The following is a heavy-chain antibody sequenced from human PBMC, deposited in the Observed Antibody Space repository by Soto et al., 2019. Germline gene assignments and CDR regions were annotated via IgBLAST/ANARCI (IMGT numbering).Heavy chain of an antibody. CDR3: ARMATFGSLNWFDP. J-gene: IGHJ5*02. V-gene: IGHV1-8*01. CDR2: MNPGSGDT. CDR1: GYSFTNND. Sequence: GASVKVSCKASGYSFTNNDVTWVRQATGQGLEWMGWMNPGSGDTGYAQKCQGRVTMTRDRSIAAAYKWLSSIIPDDTAIYYCARMATFGSLNWFDPWGQGTLVTVS. D-gene: IGHD3-16*01.